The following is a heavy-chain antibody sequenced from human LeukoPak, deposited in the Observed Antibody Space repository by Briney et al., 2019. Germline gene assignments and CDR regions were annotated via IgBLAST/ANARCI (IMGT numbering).Heavy chain of an antibody. Sequence: GESLKISCEASGYTFVNYWIGWVRRMPGKGLEWMGIIYAGDSDTRYGPSFQGQVTISVDKSVNTAYLQFTRLKASDTAIYFCARAIDYDPFDYWGQGTLVTVFS. D-gene: IGHD3-22*01. CDR2: IYAGDSDT. V-gene: IGHV5-51*01. CDR3: ARAIDYDPFDY. J-gene: IGHJ4*02. CDR1: GYTFVNYW.